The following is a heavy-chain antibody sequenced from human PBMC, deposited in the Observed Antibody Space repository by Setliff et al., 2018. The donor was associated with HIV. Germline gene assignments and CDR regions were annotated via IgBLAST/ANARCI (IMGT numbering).Heavy chain of an antibody. CDR1: GYTFTDFY. D-gene: IGHD3-22*01. V-gene: IGHV1-24*01. J-gene: IGHJ1*01. CDR2: FDPEDVET. CDR3: ATVRAYYYDSSGQEYFQH. Sequence: ASVKVSCKASGYTFTDFYIHWVRQAPGQGLEWMGGFDPEDVETIYAQKFQGRVTMTEDTSTDTAYMELNSLRSEDAAMYYCATVRAYYYDSSGQEYFQHWGQGTLVTVSS.